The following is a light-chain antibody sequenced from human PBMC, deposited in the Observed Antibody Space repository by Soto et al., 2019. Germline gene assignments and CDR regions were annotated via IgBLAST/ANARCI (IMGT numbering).Light chain of an antibody. J-gene: IGKJ4*01. V-gene: IGKV3-15*01. CDR3: QQYNKWPLT. CDR1: QSISDT. CDR2: GAS. Sequence: EIVMTQSPATLSVSPWGRATLSCRASQSISDTLAWYQQKPGQAPRLLIYGASKRATGFPARFSGSGSGTDFTLTISRLEPEDFAVYYCQQYNKWPLTLGGGTKVDIK.